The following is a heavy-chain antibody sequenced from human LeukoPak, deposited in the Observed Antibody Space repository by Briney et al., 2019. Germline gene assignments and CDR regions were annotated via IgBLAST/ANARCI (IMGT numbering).Heavy chain of an antibody. D-gene: IGHD6-19*01. CDR1: GGSISSGSYY. CDR2: IYASGST. Sequence: SETLSLTCTVSGGSISSGSYYWSWIRQPAGKGLKWIGRIYASGSTNYNPSLKSRVTISADTSKNQFSLKLSSVTAADTAVYYCATIAVAGYYFDYWGQGTLVTVSS. J-gene: IGHJ4*02. V-gene: IGHV4-61*02. CDR3: ATIAVAGYYFDY.